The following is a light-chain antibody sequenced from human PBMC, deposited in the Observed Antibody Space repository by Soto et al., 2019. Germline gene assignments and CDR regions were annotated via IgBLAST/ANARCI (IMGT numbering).Light chain of an antibody. V-gene: IGLV4-69*01. CDR3: QTWGSGTVV. CDR2: LNSDGSH. J-gene: IGLJ2*01. Sequence: QAVVTQSPSASASLGASVKLTCTLSSGHSSYAIAWHQQQPEKGPRYLMKLNSDGSHSKGDGIPDRLSGSSSGAERYLTISSLQSEDEADYYCQTWGSGTVVFGGGTKVTVL. CDR1: SGHSSYA.